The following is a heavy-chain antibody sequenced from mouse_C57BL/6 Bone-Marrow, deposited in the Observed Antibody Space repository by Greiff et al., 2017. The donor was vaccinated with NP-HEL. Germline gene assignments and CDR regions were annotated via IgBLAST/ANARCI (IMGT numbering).Heavy chain of an antibody. J-gene: IGHJ3*01. D-gene: IGHD1-1*01. V-gene: IGHV1-42*01. Sequence: VQLKQSGPELVKPGASVKISCKASGYSFTGYYMNWVKQSPEKSLEWIGEINPSTGGTTYNQKFKAKATLTVDKSSSTAYMQLKSLTSEDSAVYYCARSYYYGSSYLTWFAYWGQGTLVTVSA. CDR1: GYSFTGYY. CDR2: INPSTGGT. CDR3: ARSYYYGSSYLTWFAY.